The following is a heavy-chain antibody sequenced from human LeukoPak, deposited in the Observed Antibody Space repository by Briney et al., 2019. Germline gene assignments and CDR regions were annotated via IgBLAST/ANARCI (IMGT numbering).Heavy chain of an antibody. J-gene: IGHJ4*02. CDR3: AQYCTNGVCRYYFDY. CDR2: FDPEDGET. CDR1: GYTLTELS. V-gene: IGHV1-24*01. Sequence: ASVKVSCKVSGYTLTELSMHWVRQAPGKGPEWMGGFDPEDGETIYAQKFQGRVTMTEDTSTDTAYMELSSLRSEDTAVYYCAQYCTNGVCRYYFDYWGQGTLVTVSS. D-gene: IGHD2-8*01.